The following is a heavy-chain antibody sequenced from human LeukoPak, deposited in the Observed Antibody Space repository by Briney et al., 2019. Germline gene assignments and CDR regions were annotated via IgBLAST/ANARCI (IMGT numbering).Heavy chain of an antibody. CDR3: ARGYPGGYSYYYMDV. CDR2: IIPIFGTA. J-gene: IGHJ6*03. V-gene: IGHV1-69*06. D-gene: IGHD1-1*01. Sequence: ASVKVSCKASGGTFSSYAISWVRQAPGQGLEWMGGIIPIFGTANYAQKFQGRVTITADKSTSTAYMELSSLRSGDTAVFYCARGYPGGYSYYYMDVWGKGTTVTISS. CDR1: GGTFSSYA.